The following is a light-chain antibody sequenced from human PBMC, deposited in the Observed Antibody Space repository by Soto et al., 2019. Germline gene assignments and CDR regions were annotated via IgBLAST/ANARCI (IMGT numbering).Light chain of an antibody. CDR3: QKYNSAPFT. V-gene: IGKV1-27*01. Sequence: DIQMTQSPSSLSASVGDRVTITCRASQGISNYLAWYQQKPGKVPKLLIYAASTLQSGVPSRFSGSGSGTDFNLNLRRLQPEDVATYYCQKYNSAPFTFGPGTKVDIK. CDR2: AAS. CDR1: QGISNY. J-gene: IGKJ3*01.